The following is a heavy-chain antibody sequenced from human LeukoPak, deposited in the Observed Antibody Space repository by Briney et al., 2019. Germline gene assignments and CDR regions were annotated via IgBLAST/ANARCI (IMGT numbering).Heavy chain of an antibody. D-gene: IGHD3-22*01. CDR2: VYYNGDI. CDR3: AMTWYYDSRGYLFDD. J-gene: IGHJ4*01. V-gene: IGHV4-61*08. CDR1: GGSISSGGYY. Sequence: SETLSLTCTVSGGSISSGGYYWSWLRQSPGKGLEWIAYVYYNGDIMYNPSLKSRVTISLDTSKNQFSLSMTSVTAADTAVYFCAMTWYYDSRGYLFDDWGHGTLVTVSS.